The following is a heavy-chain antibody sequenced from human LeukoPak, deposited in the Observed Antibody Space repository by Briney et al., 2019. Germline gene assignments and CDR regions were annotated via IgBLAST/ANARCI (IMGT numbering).Heavy chain of an antibody. Sequence: SETLSLTCTVSGGSISSSSYYWGWIRQPPGKGLEWIGSIYYSGSTYYNPSLKSRVTISVDTSKNQFSLKLSSVTAADTAVYYCARRAYYYDSSGYFPSNWYFDLWGRGTLVTVPS. D-gene: IGHD3-22*01. J-gene: IGHJ2*01. CDR3: ARRAYYYDSSGYFPSNWYFDL. V-gene: IGHV4-39*01. CDR2: IYYSGST. CDR1: GGSISSSSYY.